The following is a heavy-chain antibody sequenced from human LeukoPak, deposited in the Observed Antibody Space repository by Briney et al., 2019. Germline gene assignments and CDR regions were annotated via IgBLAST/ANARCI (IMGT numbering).Heavy chain of an antibody. CDR2: IYYSGST. CDR1: GDSISSYY. J-gene: IGHJ2*01. CDR3: ARGGGSYLPMRYLDL. D-gene: IGHD1-26*01. V-gene: IGHV4-59*01. Sequence: SETLSLTCTVSGDSISSYYWSWIRQPPGKGLEWIGYIYYSGSTNYNPSLKSRVTISVDTSKNQFSLKLSSVTAADTAVYYCARGGGSYLPMRYLDLWGRGTLVTVSS.